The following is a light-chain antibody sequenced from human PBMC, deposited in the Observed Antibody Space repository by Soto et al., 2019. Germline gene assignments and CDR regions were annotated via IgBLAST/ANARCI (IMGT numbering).Light chain of an antibody. CDR2: DAS. Sequence: DIQMTQSPSTLSASVGDRVTITCRASQSISTWLAWYQQKPGKAPKLLIYDASSLESGVPSRFSGSGSGTEFTPTISSLQPDDFATYYCQQYNNYWRTFGQGTKVEIK. V-gene: IGKV1-5*01. CDR1: QSISTW. J-gene: IGKJ1*01. CDR3: QQYNNYWRT.